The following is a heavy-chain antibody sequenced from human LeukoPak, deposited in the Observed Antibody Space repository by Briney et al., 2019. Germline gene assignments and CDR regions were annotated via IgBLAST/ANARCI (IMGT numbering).Heavy chain of an antibody. Sequence: PSETLSLTCAVSGGSISSGSFYWSWIRQSAGKGLEWIGHIYISGSTDYNPSLRSRVTISVDASKNQFSLKLSSVTAADTAVYYCARHSSRASVWGSYLGIGRGGTYFDYWGQGTLVTVSS. D-gene: IGHD3-16*01. J-gene: IGHJ4*02. V-gene: IGHV4-61*09. CDR3: ARHSSRASVWGSYLGIGRGGTYFDY. CDR2: IYISGST. CDR1: GGSISSGSFY.